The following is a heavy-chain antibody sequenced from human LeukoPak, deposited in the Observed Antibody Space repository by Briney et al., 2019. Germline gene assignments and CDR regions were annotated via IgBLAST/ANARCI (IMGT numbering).Heavy chain of an antibody. V-gene: IGHV3-15*01. CDR3: TTRLHYDFWSGYSMDY. Sequence: GGSLRLSCAAPGFTFSNAWMSWVRQAPGKGLEWVGRIKGKTDGGTTDYAAPVKGRFTISRDDSKNTLYLQMNSLKTEDTAVYYCTTRLHYDFWSGYSMDYWGQGTLVTVSS. CDR2: IKGKTDGGTT. CDR1: GFTFSNAW. J-gene: IGHJ4*02. D-gene: IGHD3-3*01.